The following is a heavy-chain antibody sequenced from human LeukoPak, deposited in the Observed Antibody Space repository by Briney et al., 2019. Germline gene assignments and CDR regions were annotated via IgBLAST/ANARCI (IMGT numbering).Heavy chain of an antibody. CDR3: TCWGTAKTNYGMDV. J-gene: IGHJ6*02. V-gene: IGHV3-73*01. D-gene: IGHD5-18*01. CDR1: GFTFSGSA. CDR2: IRSKANSYAT. Sequence: GGSLKLSCAASGFTFSGSAMHWVRQASGKGLEWVGRIRSKANSYATAYAASVKGRFTISRDDSENTAYLQMNSLKTEDTAVYYCTCWGTAKTNYGMDVWGQGTSVTVSS.